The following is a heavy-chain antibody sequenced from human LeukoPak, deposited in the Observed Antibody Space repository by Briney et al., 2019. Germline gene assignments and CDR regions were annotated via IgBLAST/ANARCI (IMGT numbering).Heavy chain of an antibody. J-gene: IGHJ4*02. CDR3: ARAAYDSGGYTANHDF. CDR2: LYDSGDT. Sequence: PGGSLRLSCAASGFSVSTSYTSWVRQAPGKGLEYVSVLYDSGDTYYAESVKGRFTISRDSSKNTVYLQMNSLRVEDTAVYYCARAAYDSGGYTANHDFWGQGTLVTVSS. D-gene: IGHD3-22*01. V-gene: IGHV3-53*01. CDR1: GFSVSTSY.